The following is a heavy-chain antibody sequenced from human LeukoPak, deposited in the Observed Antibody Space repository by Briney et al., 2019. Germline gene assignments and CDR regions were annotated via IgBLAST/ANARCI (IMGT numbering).Heavy chain of an antibody. CDR3: ARDRDTTTARGVPSWFDP. V-gene: IGHV4-61*02. J-gene: IGHJ5*02. Sequence: SETLSLTCTVSGGSVSSTNYYWTWIRQPAGKGLEWIGRIYTTGSPSYSPSLKSRVTISVDTSTNQFSLKLTSVSAADTAVYYCARDRDTTTARGVPSWFDPWGQGILVTVSS. CDR2: IYTTGSP. CDR1: GGSVSSTNYY. D-gene: IGHD3-10*01.